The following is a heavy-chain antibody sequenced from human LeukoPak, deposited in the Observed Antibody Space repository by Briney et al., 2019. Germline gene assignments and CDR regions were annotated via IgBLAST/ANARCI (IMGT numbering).Heavy chain of an antibody. CDR2: IYYSGSA. CDR3: AGYSGSKGYYYYGMDV. V-gene: IGHV4-59*01. CDR1: GGSISSYY. D-gene: IGHD1-26*01. Sequence: PSETLSLTCTVSGGSISSYYWSWIRQPPGKGLEWIGYIYYSGSANYNPSLKSRVTISVDTSKNQFSLKLSSVTAADTAVYYCAGYSGSKGYYYYGMDVWGQGTTVTVSS. J-gene: IGHJ6*02.